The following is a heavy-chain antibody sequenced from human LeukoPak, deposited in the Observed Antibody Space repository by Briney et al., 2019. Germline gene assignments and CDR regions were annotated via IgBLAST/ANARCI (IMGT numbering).Heavy chain of an antibody. V-gene: IGHV3-11*01. CDR1: GFTVSSNY. J-gene: IGHJ4*02. CDR2: ISSSGGTI. Sequence: GGSLRLSCAASGFTVSSNYMSWVRPAPGKGLEWVSYISSSGGTIYYADSVKGRFTISRDNAKNSLYLQMNSLRAEDTAMYYCARDSGYNAFDYWGQGTLVTVSS. D-gene: IGHD5-12*01. CDR3: ARDSGYNAFDY.